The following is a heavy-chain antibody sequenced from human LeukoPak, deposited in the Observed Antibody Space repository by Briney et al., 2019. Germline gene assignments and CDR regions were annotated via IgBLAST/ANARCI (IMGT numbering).Heavy chain of an antibody. CDR3: ARVRYTYGYSLDY. Sequence: ASVKVSCKASGYTFTGYYMHWVRQAPGQGLEWMGWINPNSGDTNYAQKFQGRVTMTRDTSISTAYMELSRLKSDDTAIYYCARVRYTYGYSLDYWGQGTLVTVSS. CDR1: GYTFTGYY. V-gene: IGHV1-2*02. CDR2: INPNSGDT. D-gene: IGHD5-18*01. J-gene: IGHJ4*02.